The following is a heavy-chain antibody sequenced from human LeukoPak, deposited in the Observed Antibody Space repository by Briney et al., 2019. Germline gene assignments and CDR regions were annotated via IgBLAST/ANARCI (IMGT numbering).Heavy chain of an antibody. CDR3: TRDSGYYYDSSGYSD. Sequence: QSGGSLRLSCTASGFTFGDYAMSWVRQAPGRGLEWVGFIRSKACGGTTEYAASVKGRFTISRDDSKSIAYLQMNSLKTEDTAVYYCTRDSGYYYDSSGYSDWGQGTLVTVSS. V-gene: IGHV3-49*04. CDR2: IRSKACGGTT. CDR1: GFTFGDYA. J-gene: IGHJ4*02. D-gene: IGHD3-22*01.